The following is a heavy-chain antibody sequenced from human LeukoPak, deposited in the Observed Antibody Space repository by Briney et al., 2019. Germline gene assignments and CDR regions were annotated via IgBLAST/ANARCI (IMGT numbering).Heavy chain of an antibody. CDR2: IRQDDSEK. Sequence: PGESLRLSCAASGFTFSDYWMIWVRQAPGKGLEWVANIRQDDSEKNYVDSVKGRFTISRDNAKFSLYLQMSSLRAEDTAVYYCATDRKVGTWDPRFNYWGQGTLVTVSS. CDR3: ATDRKVGTWDPRFNY. J-gene: IGHJ4*02. V-gene: IGHV3-7*01. D-gene: IGHD4-23*01. CDR1: GFTFSDYW.